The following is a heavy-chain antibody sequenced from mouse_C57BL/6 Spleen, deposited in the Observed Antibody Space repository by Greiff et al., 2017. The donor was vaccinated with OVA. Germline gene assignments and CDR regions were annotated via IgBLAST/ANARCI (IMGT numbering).Heavy chain of an antibody. Sequence: VQLQQSGAELVKPGASVKLSCKASGYTFTEYTIHWVKQRSGQGLEWIGWFYPGSGSIKYNEKFKDKATLTADKSSSTVYMELSRLTSEDSAVYFCARQNYYGSSKGDYFDYWGQGTTLTVSS. CDR2: FYPGSGSI. CDR1: GYTFTEYT. CDR3: ARQNYYGSSKGDYFDY. D-gene: IGHD1-1*01. V-gene: IGHV1-62-2*01. J-gene: IGHJ2*01.